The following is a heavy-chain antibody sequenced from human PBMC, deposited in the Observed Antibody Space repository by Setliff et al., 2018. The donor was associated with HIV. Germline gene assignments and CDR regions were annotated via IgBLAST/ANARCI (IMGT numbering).Heavy chain of an antibody. CDR1: GGSISSGSNY. CDR2: IYYLGNT. D-gene: IGHD3-10*01. CDR3: ARLFSGSPGDY. V-gene: IGHV4-39*01. J-gene: IGHJ4*02. Sequence: KTSETLSLTCTVSGGSISSGSNYWGWIRQPPGEGLEWIGSIYYLGNTYYNPSLKSRLTISVDTSRNLFSLHLSSVTAADTAVYYCARLFSGSPGDYWGQGTLVTVSS.